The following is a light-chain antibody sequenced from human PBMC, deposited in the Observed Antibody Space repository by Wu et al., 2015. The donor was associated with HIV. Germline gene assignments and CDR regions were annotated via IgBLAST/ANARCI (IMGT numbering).Light chain of an antibody. V-gene: IGKV1-8*01. J-gene: IGKJ4*01. Sequence: AIRMTQSPSSLYASTGDRVTITCRASQGISSYLAWYQQKPGKAPKFLIYAASTLQSGVPSRFSGSGSGTDFTLTISYLQSEDFATYYCQQYYSYPLTFGGGTKVEIK. CDR1: QGISSY. CDR3: QQYYSYPLT. CDR2: AAS.